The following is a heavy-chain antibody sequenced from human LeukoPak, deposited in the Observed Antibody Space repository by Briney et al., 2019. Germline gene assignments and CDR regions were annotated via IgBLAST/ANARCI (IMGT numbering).Heavy chain of an antibody. Sequence: PGGSLRLSCAASGFTFSSCAVSWVRQAPGKGLRWVSSISGSSTFYADSVKGRFTISRDIPRNMVYLQMNNLRAEDTAVYYCAKRPYSGHHFDYWGQGALVTVSS. D-gene: IGHD4-23*01. CDR1: GFTFSSCA. J-gene: IGHJ4*02. V-gene: IGHV3-23*01. CDR2: ISGSST. CDR3: AKRPYSGHHFDY.